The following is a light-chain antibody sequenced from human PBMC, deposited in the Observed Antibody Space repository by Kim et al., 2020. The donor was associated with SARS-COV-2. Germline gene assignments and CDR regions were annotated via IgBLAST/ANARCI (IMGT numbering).Light chain of an antibody. Sequence: GQRVTISWTGSSSDIGAGLYVHWYQLLPGSVPKLVIYGNSNRPSGVPDRFSGSKSGTSASLAITGLQADDEAVYYCQSYDTSLYLLFGGGTQLTVL. CDR1: SSDIGAGLY. CDR2: GNS. CDR3: QSYDTSLYLL. J-gene: IGLJ2*01. V-gene: IGLV1-40*01.